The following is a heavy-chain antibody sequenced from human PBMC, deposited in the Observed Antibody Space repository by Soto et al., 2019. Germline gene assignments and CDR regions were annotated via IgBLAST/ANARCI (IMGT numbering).Heavy chain of an antibody. CDR1: GYTFTSYA. CDR2: INAGNGNT. CDR3: GGGPGGGASRGDY. D-gene: IGHD2-2*01. V-gene: IGHV1-3*05. J-gene: IGHJ4*02. Sequence: QVQLVQSGAEEKKPGASVKVSCKASGYTFTSYAMHWVRQAPGQRLEWMGWINAGNGNTKYSQKFQGRVTITRDTSASTAYMERGSLGSEDKAVYYCGGGPGGGASRGDYWGQGTLVTVSS.